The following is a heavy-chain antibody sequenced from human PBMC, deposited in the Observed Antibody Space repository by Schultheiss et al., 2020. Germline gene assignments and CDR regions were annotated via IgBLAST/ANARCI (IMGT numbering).Heavy chain of an antibody. D-gene: IGHD1-26*01. V-gene: IGHV3-64*04. CDR1: GFTFSSYA. Sequence: GGSLRLSCAASGFTFSSYAMHWVRQAPGKGLEYVSAISSNGGSTYYADSVKGRFTISRDNSKNTLYLQMNSLRVEDTAIYYCARVGGSPHFDYWGQGSLVTVSS. CDR2: ISSNGGST. CDR3: ARVGGSPHFDY. J-gene: IGHJ4*02.